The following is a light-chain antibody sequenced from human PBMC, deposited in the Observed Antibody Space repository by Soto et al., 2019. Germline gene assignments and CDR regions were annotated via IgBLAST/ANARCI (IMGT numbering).Light chain of an antibody. CDR1: QSIGSN. CDR3: QQYNNWPIT. V-gene: IGKV3-15*01. CDR2: GAS. J-gene: IGKJ5*01. Sequence: EIVMTHSPATLSVSPGERATLSCRASQSIGSNLAWYQQKPGQSPRLLIYGASTRATGLPARFSGSGSGTEFTLTISSLQSEDFALYYCQQYNNWPITFGQGTRLEIK.